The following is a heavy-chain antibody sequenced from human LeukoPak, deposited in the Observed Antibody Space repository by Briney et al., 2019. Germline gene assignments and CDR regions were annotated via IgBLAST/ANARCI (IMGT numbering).Heavy chain of an antibody. CDR2: IYTSGST. CDR1: GYSISSGFY. Sequence: SETLSLTCSVSGYSISSGFYWGWIRQPAGKGLEWIGRIYTSGSTNYNPSLKSRVTMSVDTSKNQFSLKLSSVTAADTAVYYCARDRKQWLVRKYYYYYMDVWGKGTTVTISS. J-gene: IGHJ6*03. V-gene: IGHV4-4*07. CDR3: ARDRKQWLVRKYYYYYMDV. D-gene: IGHD6-19*01.